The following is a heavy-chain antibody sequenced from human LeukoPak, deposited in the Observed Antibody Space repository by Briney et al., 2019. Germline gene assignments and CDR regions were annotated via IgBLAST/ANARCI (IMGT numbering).Heavy chain of an antibody. J-gene: IGHJ4*02. CDR2: IYTSGST. Sequence: SETLSLTCTVSGGSISSGSYYWSWIRQPAGKGLEWIGRIYTSGSTNYNPSLKSRVTISVDTSKNQFSPKLRSVTAADTAVYYCASGPFYYYDSSGYFFDYWGQGTLVTVSS. CDR3: ASGPFYYYDSSGYFFDY. CDR1: GGSISSGSYY. D-gene: IGHD3-22*01. V-gene: IGHV4-61*02.